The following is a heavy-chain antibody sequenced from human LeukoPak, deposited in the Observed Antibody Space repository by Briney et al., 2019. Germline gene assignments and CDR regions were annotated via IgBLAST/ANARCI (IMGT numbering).Heavy chain of an antibody. Sequence: ASVKVSCKASGYTFTGYYMHWVRQAPGQGLEWMGWINPNSGGTNYAQKFQGRVTMTRDTSISTAYMELSRLRSDDTAVYYCASHSSWIQLWATYGMDVWGQGATVTVSS. CDR3: ASHSSWIQLWATYGMDV. J-gene: IGHJ6*02. V-gene: IGHV1-2*02. CDR2: INPNSGGT. CDR1: GYTFTGYY. D-gene: IGHD5-18*01.